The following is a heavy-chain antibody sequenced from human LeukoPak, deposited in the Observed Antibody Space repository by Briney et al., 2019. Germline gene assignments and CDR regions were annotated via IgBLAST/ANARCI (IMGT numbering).Heavy chain of an antibody. Sequence: GGCLRLSCAASGFTFSSYSMSWVRQAPGEGLEWVLAISGSGGSTYYADSVKGRFTISRDNSKNTLYLQMNSLRAEDTAVYYCAKDGYCSSTSCYPLIDYWGQGTLVTVSS. J-gene: IGHJ4*02. D-gene: IGHD2-2*01. CDR3: AKDGYCSSTSCYPLIDY. CDR1: GFTFSSYS. V-gene: IGHV3-23*01. CDR2: ISGSGGST.